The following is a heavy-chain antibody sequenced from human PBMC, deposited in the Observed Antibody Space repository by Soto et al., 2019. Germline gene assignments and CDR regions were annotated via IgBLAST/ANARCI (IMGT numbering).Heavy chain of an antibody. D-gene: IGHD3-10*01. CDR3: VRDRGTTLRMDV. V-gene: IGHV4-31*03. Sequence: LSLPCSVPGASVTSGCCSWTWIRQQTGKGLEWIGNILYSEKKYYNPYLKSRVTISLDTYKNQFSLKVNSVTAADKAVYYCVRDRGTTLRMDVWGQGTTGTVS. CDR1: GASVTSGCCS. J-gene: IGHJ6*02. CDR2: ILYSEKK.